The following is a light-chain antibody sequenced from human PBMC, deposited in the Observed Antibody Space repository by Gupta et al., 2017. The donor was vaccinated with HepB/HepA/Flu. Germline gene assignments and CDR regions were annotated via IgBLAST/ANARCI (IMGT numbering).Light chain of an antibody. J-gene: IGLJ2*01. Sequence: QSVLTQPPSASGTPGQRVTISCSSSSSNIGGNTVNWYQQLPGTDPKLLIYSNNQRRSGVPDRFFGAKSGNSASLAISGRQYEDEDDYYCAAWDDSRNAGVCGGGTKLTVL. CDR3: AAWDDSRNAGV. CDR2: SNN. V-gene: IGLV1-44*01. CDR1: SSNIGGNT.